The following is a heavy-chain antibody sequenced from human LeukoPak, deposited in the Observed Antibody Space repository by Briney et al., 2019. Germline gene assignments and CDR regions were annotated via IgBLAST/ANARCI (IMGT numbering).Heavy chain of an antibody. D-gene: IGHD1-20*01. CDR2: IKSKTDGGTT. CDR1: GFTFSNAW. Sequence: MSGGSLRLSCAASGFTFSNAWMSWVRQAPGKALEWVGRIKSKTDGGTTDYAAPVKGRFTISRDDSKNTLYLQMNSLKTEDTAVHYCTTHNWDLSLDYWGQGTLVTVSS. J-gene: IGHJ4*02. CDR3: TTHNWDLSLDY. V-gene: IGHV3-15*01.